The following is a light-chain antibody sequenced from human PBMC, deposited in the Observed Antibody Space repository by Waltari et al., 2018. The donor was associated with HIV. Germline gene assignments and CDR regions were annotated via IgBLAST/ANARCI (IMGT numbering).Light chain of an antibody. CDR3: ETLDDNLNGPV. J-gene: IGLJ2*01. Sequence: QSVLTQPPSASGTPGQRVTISCSGSSSNIGNNAVSCYQQFPGTAPKLLIYSNSQRPSGVPDRFSGSKSGTSASLAISGLQSEDEANYYCETLDDNLNGPVFGGGTKLTVL. CDR2: SNS. CDR1: SSNIGNNA. V-gene: IGLV1-44*01.